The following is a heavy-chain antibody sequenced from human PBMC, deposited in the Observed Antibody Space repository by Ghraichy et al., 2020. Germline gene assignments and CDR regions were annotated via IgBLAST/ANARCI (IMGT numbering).Heavy chain of an antibody. D-gene: IGHD3-16*01. J-gene: IGHJ4*02. Sequence: GVLRLSCTTSGFTFGSYAINWVRQAPGKGLEWVGFVRSETYGGTTTYAASVRGRFIISRDDSKGVAYLQMNSLKTEDTAVYYCTKNGGRTYFDYWGQGTLVTVSS. CDR3: TKNGGRTYFDY. CDR1: GFTFGSYA. V-gene: IGHV3-49*04. CDR2: VRSETYGGTT.